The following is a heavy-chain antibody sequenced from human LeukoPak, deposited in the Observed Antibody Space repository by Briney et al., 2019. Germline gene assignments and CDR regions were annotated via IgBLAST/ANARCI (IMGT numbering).Heavy chain of an antibody. V-gene: IGHV6-1*01. J-gene: IGHJ3*02. CDR2: TYYRSKWYN. CDR1: GDSVSSYSAA. D-gene: IGHD4-23*01. Sequence: SPTLSLTCAISGDSVSSYSAAWSWLRQSPSRGLEWLGRTYYRSKWYNDYAVSVKSRITINPDTSKNQFSLQLTSVTPEDTAVYYCARSGGHDAFDIWGQGTMVTVSS. CDR3: ARSGGHDAFDI.